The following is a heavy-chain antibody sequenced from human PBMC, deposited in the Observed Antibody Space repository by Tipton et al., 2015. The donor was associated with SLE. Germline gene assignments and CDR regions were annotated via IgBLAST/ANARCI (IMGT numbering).Heavy chain of an antibody. CDR3: ARGMPSGDDYVDYYYYGMDV. V-gene: IGHV1-3*01. CDR2: INAGNGNT. Sequence: QSGAEVQKPGASVKVSCKASGYTFTSYAMHWVRQAPGQRLEWMGWINAGNGNTKYSQKFQGRVTITRDTSASTAYMELSSLRSEDTAVYYCARGMPSGDDYVDYYYYGMDVGGQGTTGTVSS. J-gene: IGHJ6*02. CDR1: GYTFTSYA. D-gene: IGHD5-12*01.